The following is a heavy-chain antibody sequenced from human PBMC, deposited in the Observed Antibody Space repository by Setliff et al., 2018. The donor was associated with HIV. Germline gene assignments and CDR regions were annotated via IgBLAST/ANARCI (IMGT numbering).Heavy chain of an antibody. CDR1: GGSLSTTAMR. D-gene: IGHD2-8*02. Sequence: QTLSLTCGSGGSLSTTAMRVTWVRQPPGKALEWLARIDWEDDKFYSTSLKTRLSISKDTSKNQVVLRMTNMDPADTATYYCARTSGPASKLDYWGQGILVTVSS. CDR3: ARTSGPASKLDY. CDR2: IDWEDDK. J-gene: IGHJ4*02. V-gene: IGHV2-70*04.